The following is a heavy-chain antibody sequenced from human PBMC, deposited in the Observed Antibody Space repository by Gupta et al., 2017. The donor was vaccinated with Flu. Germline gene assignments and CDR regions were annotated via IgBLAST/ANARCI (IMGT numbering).Heavy chain of an antibody. CDR3: ARDPHRGSGTYYFDY. CDR1: GFPFSSYS. CDR2: ISSSSSYI. V-gene: IGHV3-21*01. J-gene: IGHJ4*02. D-gene: IGHD3-10*01. Sequence: EVQLVESGGGLVKPGGSLRLSCAASGFPFSSYSMNWVRQAPGKGLEWVSSISSSSSYIYYADSVKGRFTISRDNAKNSLYLQMNSLRAEDTAVYYCARDPHRGSGTYYFDYWGQGTLVTVSS.